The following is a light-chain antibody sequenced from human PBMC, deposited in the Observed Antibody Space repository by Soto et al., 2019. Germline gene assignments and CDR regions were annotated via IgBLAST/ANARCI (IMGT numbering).Light chain of an antibody. CDR2: DVS. J-gene: IGLJ2*01. CDR3: CSYAGSYTVV. Sequence: QSVLTKPRSVSGSPGQSVTISCTGTSSDVGGYNYVSWYQQNPGNAPKLMIYDVSKRPSGVPDRFSGSKSGNTAALTSSGLQAEDEDDYYCCSYAGSYTVVFGGGTKLTAL. V-gene: IGLV2-11*01. CDR1: SSDVGGYNY.